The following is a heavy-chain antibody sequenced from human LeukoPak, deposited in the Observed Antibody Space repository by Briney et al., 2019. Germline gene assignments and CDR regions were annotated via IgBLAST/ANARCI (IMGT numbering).Heavy chain of an antibody. Sequence: GGSLRLSCAASGFIFSRYWMSWVRQAPGKGLEWVANIKKDGSEKYYVDSVEGRLTISRDNAKNSLYLQMNSLRAEDTAVYYCAREQWELPRGTYYCDYWGQGTLVSVSS. V-gene: IGHV3-7*05. CDR1: GFIFSRYW. J-gene: IGHJ4*02. CDR2: IKKDGSEK. D-gene: IGHD1-26*01. CDR3: AREQWELPRGTYYCDY.